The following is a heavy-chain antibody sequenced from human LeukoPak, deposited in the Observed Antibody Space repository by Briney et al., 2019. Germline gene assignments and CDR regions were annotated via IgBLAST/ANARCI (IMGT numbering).Heavy chain of an antibody. V-gene: IGHV4-4*02. CDR2: MYLSGTT. CDR3: AGLVGRYSSGLYYYYFDY. CDR1: GDSINSLDL. Sequence: SETLSLTCTVSGDSINSLDLWSWVRQPPGKGLEWIGEMYLSGTTHFNPSVKSRVTISIGKSKNQFFLNLSSVTAADTAVYYCAGLVGRYSSGLYYYYFDYWGQGTLVTVSS. D-gene: IGHD3-22*01. J-gene: IGHJ4*02.